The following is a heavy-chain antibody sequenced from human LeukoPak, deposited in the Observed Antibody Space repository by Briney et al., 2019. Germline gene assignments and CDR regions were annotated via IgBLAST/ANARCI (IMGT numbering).Heavy chain of an antibody. D-gene: IGHD6-13*01. V-gene: IGHV4-61*02. Sequence: PSQTLSLXCTVSGGSISSGSYYWTWIRQPAGKGLEWIGRIYTSGITNYNPSLKSRVTMSVDTSKNQFSLKLSSVTAADTAVFYCARDLAAAALGYWGQGTLVTVSS. J-gene: IGHJ4*02. CDR3: ARDLAAAALGY. CDR2: IYTSGIT. CDR1: GGSISSGSYY.